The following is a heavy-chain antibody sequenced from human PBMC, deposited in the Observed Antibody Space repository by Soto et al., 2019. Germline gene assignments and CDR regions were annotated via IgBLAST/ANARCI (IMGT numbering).Heavy chain of an antibody. CDR3: ARRQSRYFDWLPLDY. CDR2: IYPGDSDT. Sequence: GESLKISCKGSGYSFTSYWIGWVRQMPGKGLEWMGIIYPGDSDTRYSPSFQGQVTISADKSISTAYLQWSSLKASDTAMYYCARRQSRYFDWLPLDYWGQGTLVTVSS. CDR1: GYSFTSYW. J-gene: IGHJ4*02. D-gene: IGHD3-9*01. V-gene: IGHV5-51*01.